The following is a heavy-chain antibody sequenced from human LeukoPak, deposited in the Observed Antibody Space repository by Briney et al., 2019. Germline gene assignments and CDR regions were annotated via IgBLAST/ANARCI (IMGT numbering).Heavy chain of an antibody. D-gene: IGHD4-17*01. J-gene: IGHJ4*02. CDR2: INHSRST. V-gene: IGHV4-34*01. CDR3: ARALTTVTTYFDY. Sequence: SETLSLTCAVYGGSFSGYYWSWVRQPPGKGLEWIGEINHSRSTYYNPSLKSRVTISVDRSKNQFSLKLSSVTAADTAVYYCARALTTVTTYFDYWGQGTLVTVSS. CDR1: GGSFSGYY.